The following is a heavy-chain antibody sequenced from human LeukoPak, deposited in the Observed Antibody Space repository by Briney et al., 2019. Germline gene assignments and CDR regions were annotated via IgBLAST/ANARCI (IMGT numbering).Heavy chain of an antibody. CDR2: IYYSGRT. Sequence: SETLSLTCTVSGGSVRSYYWSWIRQPPGKALEWIGFIYYSGRTNYNPSLRSRVTMSVDTSKNQVSLNLSSVTTADTAVYYCARGIVVVTAIRSAFDIWGQGTMVTVSS. J-gene: IGHJ3*02. CDR3: ARGIVVVTAIRSAFDI. D-gene: IGHD2-21*02. CDR1: GGSVRSYY. V-gene: IGHV4-59*02.